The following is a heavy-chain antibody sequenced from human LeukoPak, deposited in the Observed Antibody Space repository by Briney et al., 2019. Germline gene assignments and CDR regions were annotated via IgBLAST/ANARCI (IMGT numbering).Heavy chain of an antibody. CDR2: ISSSGSTI. CDR3: ARGEEVVVVAATGLAFDI. CDR1: GFTLSSYE. J-gene: IGHJ3*02. V-gene: IGHV3-48*03. Sequence: QPGGSLRLSCAASGFTLSSYEMNWVRQAPGKGLEWVSYISSSGSTIYYADSVKGRFTISRDNAKNSLYLQMNSLRAEDTAVYYCARGEEVVVVAATGLAFDIWGQGTMVTVSS. D-gene: IGHD2-15*01.